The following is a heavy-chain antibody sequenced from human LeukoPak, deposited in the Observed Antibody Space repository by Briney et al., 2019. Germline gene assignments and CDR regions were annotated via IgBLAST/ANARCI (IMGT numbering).Heavy chain of an antibody. D-gene: IGHD2-21*02. CDR3: ARTAHWYLDL. CDR2: INGDDSST. Sequence: GGSLRLSCVAPGITLSSYWMHWVRTGPGEGLGRVARINGDDSSTSYADTVKGRFTLSRDTAKNTLYLHMNSLRADDTAVYYCARTAHWYLDLWGRGTLVTVSS. J-gene: IGHJ2*01. V-gene: IGHV3-74*01. CDR1: GITLSSYW.